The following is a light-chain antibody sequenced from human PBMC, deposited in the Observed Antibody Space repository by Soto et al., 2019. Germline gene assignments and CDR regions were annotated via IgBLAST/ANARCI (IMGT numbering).Light chain of an antibody. CDR3: LSYTASSTFV. V-gene: IGLV2-14*02. J-gene: IGLJ1*01. Sequence: QSALTQPASVSGSPGQSITISCTGTSGDVGTYDLVSWYQHHPGAAPKLMVYEATRRPSGISNRFSGSKSDNTASLTISGLQTEDEADYYCLSYTASSTFVFGTGTKLTVL. CDR2: EAT. CDR1: SGDVGTYDL.